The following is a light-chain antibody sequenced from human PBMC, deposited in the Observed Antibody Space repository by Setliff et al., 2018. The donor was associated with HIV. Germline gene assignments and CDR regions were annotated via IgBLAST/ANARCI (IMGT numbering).Light chain of an antibody. Sequence: QSALTQPASVSGSPGQSTTISCTGTSSDIGGYSHVSWYQQHPGKVPKLIIYEVSNRPSGVSNRFSGSKSGNTASLTISGLQAEDEADYYCSSYAITNTRPFGTGTKVTVL. CDR1: SSDIGGYSH. J-gene: IGLJ1*01. CDR3: SSYAITNTRP. V-gene: IGLV2-14*01. CDR2: EVS.